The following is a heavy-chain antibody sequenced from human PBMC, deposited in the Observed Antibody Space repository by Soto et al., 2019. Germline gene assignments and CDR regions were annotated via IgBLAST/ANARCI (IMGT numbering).Heavy chain of an antibody. CDR3: TRHGGGAPADRPLDY. CDR1: GGSIRRSTYY. D-gene: IGHD6-13*01. V-gene: IGHV4-39*01. Sequence: SETLSLTCTVSGGSIRRSTYYWGWIRQPPGKGLEWIGSIYYSGSTHYNPSLKSRVTMSVDTSTNQFSLKLNSVTAADTAVYYCTRHGGGAPADRPLDYWGQGTLVTVSS. CDR2: IYYSGST. J-gene: IGHJ4*02.